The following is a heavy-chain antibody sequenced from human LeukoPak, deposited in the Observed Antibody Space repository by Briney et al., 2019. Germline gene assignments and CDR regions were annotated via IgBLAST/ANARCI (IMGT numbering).Heavy chain of an antibody. CDR3: AKDPGGSGYYDVMGDAFDI. CDR1: GVTFSSDA. D-gene: IGHD3-22*01. CDR2: MSGSGGST. J-gene: IGHJ3*02. Sequence: GGSLRLSCAASGVTFSSDAMSWVRQAPGRGLGWVSAMSGSGGSTYYADSVKGRFTISRDNSKNTLYLQMNSLRAEDTAVYYCAKDPGGSGYYDVMGDAFDIWGQGTMVTVSS. V-gene: IGHV3-23*01.